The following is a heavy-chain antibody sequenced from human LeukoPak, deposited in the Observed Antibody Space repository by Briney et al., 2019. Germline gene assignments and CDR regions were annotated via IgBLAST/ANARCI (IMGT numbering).Heavy chain of an antibody. V-gene: IGHV3-30*03. CDR2: ISYDGSNK. CDR1: GFTFSSYG. CDR3: ARDPLSYYYDSSGFDGLDI. J-gene: IGHJ3*02. D-gene: IGHD3-22*01. Sequence: GGSLRLSCAASGFTFSSYGMHWVRQAPGKGLEWVAVISYDGSNKYYADSVKGRFTISRDNSKNTLYLQMNSLRAEDTALYYCARDPLSYYYDSSGFDGLDIWGQGTLVTVSS.